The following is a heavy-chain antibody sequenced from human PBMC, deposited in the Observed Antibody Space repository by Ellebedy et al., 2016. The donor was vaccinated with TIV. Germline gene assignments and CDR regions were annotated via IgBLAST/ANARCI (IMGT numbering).Heavy chain of an antibody. D-gene: IGHD3-9*01. J-gene: IGHJ4*02. CDR3: TRDSLDVLTGYSFDY. CDR2: IRSKAYGGTT. Sequence: GESLKISCAASGFTFNSYAMSWFRQAPGKGLEWVGFIRSKAYGGTTEYAASVKGRFTLSRDDSKSIAYLQMNSLKTEDTAVYYCTRDSLDVLTGYSFDYWGQGTLVTVSS. CDR1: GFTFNSYA. V-gene: IGHV3-49*03.